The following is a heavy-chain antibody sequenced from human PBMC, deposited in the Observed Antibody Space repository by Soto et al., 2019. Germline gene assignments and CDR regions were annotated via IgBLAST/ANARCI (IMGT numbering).Heavy chain of an antibody. CDR2: IYYSGST. CDR1: GGSISSGDYY. J-gene: IGHJ4*02. Sequence: QVQLQESGPGLVKPSQTLSLTCTVSGGSISSGDYYWSWIRQPPGKGLEWIGYIYYSGSTYYNPSLKSRVTISVDTSKTQFSLQLSSVTAADTAVYYCARGDLGYSSRWVETLFDYWGQGTLVTVSS. CDR3: ARGDLGYSSRWVETLFDY. V-gene: IGHV4-30-4*01. D-gene: IGHD6-13*01.